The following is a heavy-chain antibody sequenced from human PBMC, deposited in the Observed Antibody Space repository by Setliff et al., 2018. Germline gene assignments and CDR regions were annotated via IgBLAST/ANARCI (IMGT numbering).Heavy chain of an antibody. D-gene: IGHD2-15*01. V-gene: IGHV3-23*01. CDR1: GYTSSSYA. CDR3: AKRGPYCSGGTCHYYFDY. Sequence: LRLSCAASGYTSSSYAMTWVRQAPGKELEWVSIISASGDTTYYADSVKGRFTISRDNSKNTLYLQMNSLRAEDTAVYYCAKRGPYCSGGTCHYYFDYWGQGTLVTVSS. CDR2: ISASGDTT. J-gene: IGHJ4*02.